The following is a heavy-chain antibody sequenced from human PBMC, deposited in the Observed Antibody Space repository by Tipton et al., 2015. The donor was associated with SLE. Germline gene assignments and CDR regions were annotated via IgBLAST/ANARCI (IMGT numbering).Heavy chain of an antibody. CDR2: SNHSGST. Sequence: TLSLTCAVYGGSFSGYYWSWIRQPPGKGMEWIGESNHSGSTNYNPSLKSRVTISVDTSKNQFSLQLSSVTAADTAVYYCASYSSSYFDYWGQGTLVTVSS. CDR1: GGSFSGYY. CDR3: ASYSSSYFDY. D-gene: IGHD6-6*01. V-gene: IGHV4-34*09. J-gene: IGHJ4*02.